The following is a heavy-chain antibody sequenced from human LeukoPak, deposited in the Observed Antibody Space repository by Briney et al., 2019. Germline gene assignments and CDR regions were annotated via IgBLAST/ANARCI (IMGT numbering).Heavy chain of an antibody. CDR3: ARDLYYYDSSGYYYENWFDP. V-gene: IGHV4-61*02. D-gene: IGHD3-22*01. Sequence: PSQTLSLTCTVSGGSISSGSYYWSWIRQPAGKGLEWIGRIYTSGSTNYNPSLKSRVTISVDTSNNQYSLKLSSVTAADTAVYYCARDLYYYDSSGYYYENWFDPWGQGTLVTVSS. CDR1: GGSISSGSYY. J-gene: IGHJ5*02. CDR2: IYTSGST.